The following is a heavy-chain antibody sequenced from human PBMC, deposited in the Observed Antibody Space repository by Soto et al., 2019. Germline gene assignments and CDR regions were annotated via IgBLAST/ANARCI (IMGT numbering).Heavy chain of an antibody. V-gene: IGHV3-48*01. D-gene: IGHD3-16*01. CDR1: GLTFISYS. CDR2: ISSSSSTI. J-gene: IGHJ6*03. CDR3: AREGGGGEDNYYYNYMDV. Sequence: EGSLRLSCAASGLTFISYSMNWVLQAPGKGLEWVSYISSSSSTIYYADSVKGRFTISRDNAKNSLYLQMNSLRAEDTAVYYCAREGGGGEDNYYYNYMDVWGKGTPVTV.